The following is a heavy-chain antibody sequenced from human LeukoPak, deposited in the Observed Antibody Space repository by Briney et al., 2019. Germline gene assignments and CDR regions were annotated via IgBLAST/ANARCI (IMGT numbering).Heavy chain of an antibody. CDR2: FSPGDGET. CDR3: ATRLGEFSSRDAFNI. D-gene: IGHD3-16*02. J-gene: IGHJ3*02. CDR1: GYGLTELS. V-gene: IGHV1-24*01. Sequence: ASVKVSCKVSGYGLTELSMHWVRQAPGKGLEWVGGFSPGDGETIYAQRFQGRVTMTEATSTDTAYMELRSLTYEDTAVYYCATRLGEFSSRDAFNIWGQGTMVTVSS.